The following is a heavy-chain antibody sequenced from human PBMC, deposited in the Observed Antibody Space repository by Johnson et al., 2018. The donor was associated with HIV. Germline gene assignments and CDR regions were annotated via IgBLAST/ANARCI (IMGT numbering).Heavy chain of an antibody. CDR2: IYSDEST. J-gene: IGHJ3*02. D-gene: IGHD6-13*01. CDR1: GFTVSGNY. V-gene: IGHV3-53*01. CDR3: ARDGSSSWYGGDALDI. Sequence: VQLVESGGGLIQPGGSLRLACAVSGFTVSGNYMSWVRRTPGKGLEWVAVIYSDESTYYADFVKGRFTISRDDSNNRVFLQMTSLRAEDTAVYYCARDGSSSWYGGDALDIWGQGTMVTVSS.